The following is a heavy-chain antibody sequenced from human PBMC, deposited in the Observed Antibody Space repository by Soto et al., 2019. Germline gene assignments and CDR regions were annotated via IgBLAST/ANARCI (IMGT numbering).Heavy chain of an antibody. V-gene: IGHV3-30*18. Sequence: QVQLVESGGGVVQPGRSLRLSCAASGFTFSSYGMHWVRQAPGKGLEWVAVISYDGSNKYYADSVKGRFTISRDNSKNTLHLQMNSLRAEDTAVYYCAKDAYGGNDYWGQGTLVTFSS. CDR2: ISYDGSNK. CDR1: GFTFSSYG. D-gene: IGHD2-15*01. J-gene: IGHJ4*02. CDR3: AKDAYGGNDY.